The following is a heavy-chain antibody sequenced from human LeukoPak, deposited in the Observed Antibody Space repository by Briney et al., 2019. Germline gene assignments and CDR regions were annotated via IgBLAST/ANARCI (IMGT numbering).Heavy chain of an antibody. CDR1: GDSISGNY. CDR3: ARGADSSGYYSIFYFDY. D-gene: IGHD3-22*01. V-gene: IGHV4-59*01. CDR2: IYYSGST. Sequence: PSETLSLTCTVSGDSISGNYWTWIRQPPGKGLEWIGYIYYSGSTNYNASLKSRVTISVDTSKNQFSLKLSSVTAADTAVYYCARGADSSGYYSIFYFDYWGQGTLVTVSS. J-gene: IGHJ4*02.